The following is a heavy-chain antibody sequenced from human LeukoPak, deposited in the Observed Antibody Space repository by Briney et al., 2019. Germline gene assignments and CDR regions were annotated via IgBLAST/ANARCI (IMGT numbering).Heavy chain of an antibody. Sequence: PSETLSLTCTVSGGSISSYYWSWIRQPPGKGLEWIGYIYYSGSTNYNPSLKSRVTISVDTSKNQFSLKLSSVTAADTAVYYCARDYVGDNWFDPWGQGTLVTVSS. CDR2: IYYSGST. CDR1: GGSISSYY. CDR3: ARDYVGDNWFDP. J-gene: IGHJ5*02. D-gene: IGHD3-16*01. V-gene: IGHV4-59*01.